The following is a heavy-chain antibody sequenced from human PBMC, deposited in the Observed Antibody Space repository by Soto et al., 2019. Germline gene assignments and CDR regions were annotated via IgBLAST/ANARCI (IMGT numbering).Heavy chain of an antibody. CDR1: GFTVSSNY. D-gene: IGHD3-22*01. J-gene: IGHJ4*02. CDR3: AREQGYYDSSGYFDY. CDR2: ISSSGSII. Sequence: PGGSLRLSCAASGFTVSSNYMSWIRQAPGKGLEWVSYISSSGSIIYYADSVKGRFTISRDNARNSLYLQLNSLRAEDTAVYYCAREQGYYDSSGYFDYWGQGTLVTVSS. V-gene: IGHV3-11*01.